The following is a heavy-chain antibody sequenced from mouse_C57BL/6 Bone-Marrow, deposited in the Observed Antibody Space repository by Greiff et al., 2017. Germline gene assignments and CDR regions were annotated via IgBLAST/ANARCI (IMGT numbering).Heavy chain of an antibody. CDR2: IDPETGGT. CDR3: ARYSNYVDYAMDY. CDR1: GYTFTDYE. D-gene: IGHD2-5*01. V-gene: IGHV1-15*01. Sequence: QVQLQQSGAELVRPGASVTLSCKASGYTFTDYEMHWVKQTPVHGLEWIGAIDPETGGTAYNQKFKGKAILTADKSSSTAYMQLSSLTSEDSAVYYCARYSNYVDYAMDYWGQGTSVTVSS. J-gene: IGHJ4*01.